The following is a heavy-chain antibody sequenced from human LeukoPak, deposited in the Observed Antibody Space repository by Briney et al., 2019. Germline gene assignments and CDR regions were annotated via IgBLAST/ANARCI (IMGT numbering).Heavy chain of an antibody. D-gene: IGHD6-13*01. Sequence: SVKVSCKASGGTFSSYAISWVRQAPGQGLEWMGGIIPIFGTVNYAQKFRGRVTITADESTSTAYMELSSLRSEDTAVYYCARELALPYYYYYYMDVWGKGTTVTVSS. CDR3: ARELALPYYYYYYMDV. CDR2: IIPIFGTV. CDR1: GGTFSSYA. V-gene: IGHV1-69*13. J-gene: IGHJ6*03.